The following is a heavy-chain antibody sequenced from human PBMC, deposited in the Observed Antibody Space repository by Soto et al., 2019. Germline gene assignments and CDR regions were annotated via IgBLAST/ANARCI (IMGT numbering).Heavy chain of an antibody. CDR1: GFTFNNYA. Sequence: GGSLRLSCAASGFTFNNYAMNWVRQAPGKGLEWVATISGTGGSTYYADSVKGRFTISRDNSKNTLYLQMNSLRVEDTAVYYCAKDRLGGNFDYWGQGTQVTVAS. J-gene: IGHJ4*02. CDR3: AKDRLGGNFDY. CDR2: ISGTGGST. V-gene: IGHV3-23*01.